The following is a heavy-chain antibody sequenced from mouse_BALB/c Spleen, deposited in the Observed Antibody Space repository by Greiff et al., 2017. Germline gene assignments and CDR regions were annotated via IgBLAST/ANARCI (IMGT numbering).Heavy chain of an antibody. CDR3: ARDLLLYYYAMDY. CDR1: GFTFSSYG. CDR2: ISSGGSYT. D-gene: IGHD2-10*01. Sequence: EVQLVESGGDLVKPGGSLKLSCAASGFTFSSYGMSWVRQTPDKRLEWVATISSGGSYTYYPDSVKGRFTISRDNAKNTLYLQMSSLKSEDTAMYYCARDLLLYYYAMDYWGQGTSVTVSS. V-gene: IGHV5-6*01. J-gene: IGHJ4*01.